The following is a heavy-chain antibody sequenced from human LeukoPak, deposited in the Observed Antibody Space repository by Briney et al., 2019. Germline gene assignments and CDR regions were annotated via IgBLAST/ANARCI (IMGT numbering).Heavy chain of an antibody. CDR2: IVVGSGNT. CDR1: GFTFASSA. CDR3: GSWFTSHFDY. D-gene: IGHD6-13*01. Sequence: SVKVSCKASGFTFASSAVQWVRQPRGQRLEWIGWIVVGSGNTNYAQKFQQRVTITRDMSTSTAYMELSSLRSEDTAVYYCGSWFTSHFDYWGQGTLVTVSS. V-gene: IGHV1-58*01. J-gene: IGHJ4*02.